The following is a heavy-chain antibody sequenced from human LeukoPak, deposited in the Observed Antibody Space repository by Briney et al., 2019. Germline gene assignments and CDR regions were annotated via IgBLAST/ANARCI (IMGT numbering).Heavy chain of an antibody. V-gene: IGHV3-21*04. CDR2: ISRASESI. D-gene: IGHD1-26*01. CDR1: GFNFNAYS. Sequence: GSLRLSCAASGFNFNAYSMAWVRQAPGKGLEWVSIISRASESIFYADSVKGRFTISRDNSKNTLYLQMNSLRAEDTAVYYCAKEGVQTPTDWYFDLWGRGTLVTVSS. CDR3: AKEGVQTPTDWYFDL. J-gene: IGHJ2*01.